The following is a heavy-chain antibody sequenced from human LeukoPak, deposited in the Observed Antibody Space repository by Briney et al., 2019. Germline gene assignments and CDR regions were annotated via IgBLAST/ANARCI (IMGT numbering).Heavy chain of an antibody. V-gene: IGHV3-33*01. CDR3: ARDDPWGVAAD. J-gene: IGHJ4*02. Sequence: GRSLRLSCAASGFTFSSYGMHWVRQAPGKGLEWVAVIWYDGSNKYYADSVKGRFTISRDNSKNTLYLQMNSLRAEDTAVYYCARDDPWGVAADRGQGTLVTVSS. CDR1: GFTFSSYG. D-gene: IGHD6-13*01. CDR2: IWYDGSNK.